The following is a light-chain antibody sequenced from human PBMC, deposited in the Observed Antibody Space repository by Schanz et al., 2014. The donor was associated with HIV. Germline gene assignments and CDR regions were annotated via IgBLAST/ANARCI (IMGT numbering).Light chain of an antibody. CDR1: QGVSTRS. Sequence: IVLTQSPATLSVSPGEGATLSCRASQGVSTRSAWYQQKPGQAPRLLIHTASSRAIGIPDRFSGSGSGTDFTLTISRLEPEDFAVYYCQQSSSSAPWTFGQGSKVEIK. CDR2: TAS. V-gene: IGKV3-20*01. J-gene: IGKJ1*01. CDR3: QQSSSSAPWT.